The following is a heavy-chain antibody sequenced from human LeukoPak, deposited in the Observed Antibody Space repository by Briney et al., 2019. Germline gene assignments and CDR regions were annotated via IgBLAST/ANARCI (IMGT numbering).Heavy chain of an antibody. CDR3: ASNGYDSSGYYRYYFDY. CDR1: GGCISTFY. V-gene: IGHV4-59*12. J-gene: IGHJ4*02. CDR2: IYYSGST. D-gene: IGHD3-22*01. Sequence: SETLSLTCTVSGGCISTFYWSWIPEPPEEGLEWIGYIYYSGSTKYNPSLKSRLTISVDTSKNQFSLKLSSVTAADTAVYYCASNGYDSSGYYRYYFDYWGQGTLVTVSS.